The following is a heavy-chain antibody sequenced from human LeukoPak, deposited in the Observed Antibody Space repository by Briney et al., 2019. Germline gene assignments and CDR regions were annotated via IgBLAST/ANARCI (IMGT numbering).Heavy chain of an antibody. CDR2: IKSGGST. CDR1: GGSISSWY. J-gene: IGHJ4*02. V-gene: IGHV4-4*07. CDR3: AGDTGQQPYPDY. Sequence: SETLSLTCTVSGGSISSWYWSWIRQPAGKRLEWIGRIKSGGSTNYNPSLKSRVTMSVETSKNQFSLKLDSVTAADTAVYYCAGDTGQQPYPDYRGKGALVTVSS. D-gene: IGHD6-13*01.